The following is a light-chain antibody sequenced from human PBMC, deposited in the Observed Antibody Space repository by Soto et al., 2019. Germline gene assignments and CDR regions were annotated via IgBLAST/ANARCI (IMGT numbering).Light chain of an antibody. CDR3: QQYGSSPGT. CDR2: GAS. J-gene: IGKJ1*01. V-gene: IGKV3-20*01. CDR1: QSVSSSY. Sequence: EIVLTPPPGTLSLSPVERATLSCRASQSVSSSYLAWYQQKPGQAPRLLIYGASSRATGIPDRFSGSGSGTDFTLTISRLEPEDFAVYYCQQYGSSPGTFGQGTKVDIK.